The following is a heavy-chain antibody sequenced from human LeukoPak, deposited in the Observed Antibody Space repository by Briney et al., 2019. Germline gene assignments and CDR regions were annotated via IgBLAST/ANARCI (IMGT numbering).Heavy chain of an antibody. CDR2: INPNSGGT. CDR1: GYTFTGYY. D-gene: IGHD2-21*02. CDR3: ARDHGGDSPLDY. V-gene: IGHV1-2*02. J-gene: IGHJ4*02. Sequence: ASVKVSCKASGYTFTGYYMHWVRQAPGQGLEWMGWINPNSGGTNYAQKFQGRVTMTRDTSISTAYMELSRLRSDDTAVYYCARDHGGDSPLDYWGQGTLVTVSS.